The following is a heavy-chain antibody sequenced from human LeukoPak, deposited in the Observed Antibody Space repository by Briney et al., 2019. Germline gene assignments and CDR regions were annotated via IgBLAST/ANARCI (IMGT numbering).Heavy chain of an antibody. CDR1: GYTFTSYY. Sequence: GASVKVSCKASGYTFTSYYMHWVRQAPGQGREWMGIINPSGGSTSYAQKFQGRVTITRDMSTSTVYMELSSLRSEDTAVYYCASTFSSIAAAAPRDYYYYYMDVWGKGTTVTVSS. V-gene: IGHV1-46*01. CDR2: INPSGGST. J-gene: IGHJ6*03. CDR3: ASTFSSIAAAAPRDYYYYYMDV. D-gene: IGHD6-13*01.